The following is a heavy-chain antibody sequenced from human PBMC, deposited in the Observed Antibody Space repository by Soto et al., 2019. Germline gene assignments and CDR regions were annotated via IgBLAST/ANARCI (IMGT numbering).Heavy chain of an antibody. J-gene: IGHJ6*02. CDR3: ASDPAYNWIGYGMDA. D-gene: IGHD1-20*01. CDR1: GGSISSGSHF. Sequence: QVQLQESGPGLVKPSQTLSLTCTVSGGSISSGSHFWSWIRQHPGKGLEWIGYIYYSGSTYYNPSIYSGVTMSVDTSKNQFSLNLRSLTAAETAVYYCASDPAYNWIGYGMDAWGRGTTVTVSS. CDR2: IYYSGST. V-gene: IGHV4-31*03.